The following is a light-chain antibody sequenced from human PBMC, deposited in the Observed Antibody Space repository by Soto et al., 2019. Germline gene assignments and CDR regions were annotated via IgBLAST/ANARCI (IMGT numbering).Light chain of an antibody. CDR3: QAWDSSTYV. CDR2: QDN. J-gene: IGLJ1*01. Sequence: SSELTQPPSVSVSPGQTASITCSGEKLGEKYASWYQQKPGQAPLLVIYQDNKRPSGIPERFSGSNSGNTATLTISGTQAMDEADYYCQAWDSSTYVFGTGTKVTVL. CDR1: KLGEKY. V-gene: IGLV3-1*01.